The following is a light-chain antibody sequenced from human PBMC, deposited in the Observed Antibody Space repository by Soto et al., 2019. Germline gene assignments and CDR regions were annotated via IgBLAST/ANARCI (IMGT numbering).Light chain of an antibody. Sequence: DIQMTQSPSYLSASVGDRVTITCRAIQSINNYLNWYQQREGKAPKRLIYAATSLQSGVPPSFSGTGSGTDFNLTVRGLQPEDFATYYCQQSHNTPYTCGLGTDLEVK. CDR2: AAT. V-gene: IGKV1-39*01. CDR1: QSINNY. CDR3: QQSHNTPYT. J-gene: IGKJ2*01.